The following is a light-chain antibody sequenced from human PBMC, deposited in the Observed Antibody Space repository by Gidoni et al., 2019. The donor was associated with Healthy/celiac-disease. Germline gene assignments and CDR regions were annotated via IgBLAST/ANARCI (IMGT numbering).Light chain of an antibody. CDR1: QSISSY. J-gene: IGKJ4*01. CDR2: AAS. Sequence: IQMTQSPSSLSASVGDRVTITCRASQSISSYLNWYQQKPGKAPKLLIYAASSLQSGVPSRFSGSGSGTDFTLTISSLQPEDFATYYGQQSYSTPRLTFGGGTKVEIK. CDR3: QQSYSTPRLT. V-gene: IGKV1-39*01.